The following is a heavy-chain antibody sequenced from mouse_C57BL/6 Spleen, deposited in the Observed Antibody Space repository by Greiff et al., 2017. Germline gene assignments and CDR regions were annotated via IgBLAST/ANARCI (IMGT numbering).Heavy chain of an antibody. Sequence: EVKLVESGGGLVQPKGSLKLSCAASGFSFNTYAMNWVRQAPGKGLEWVARIRSKSNNYATYYADSVKDRFTISRDDSESMLYLQMNNLTTEDTARYYCVNSSMYYWGQGTSVTVSA. CDR3: VNSSMYY. J-gene: IGHJ4*01. CDR1: GFSFNTYA. V-gene: IGHV10-1*01. CDR2: IRSKSNNYAT.